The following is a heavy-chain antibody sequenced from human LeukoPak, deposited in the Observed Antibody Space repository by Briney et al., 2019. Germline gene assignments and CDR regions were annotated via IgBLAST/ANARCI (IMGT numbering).Heavy chain of an antibody. D-gene: IGHD6-13*01. CDR3: ASGTQLVQSDSFDY. J-gene: IGHJ4*02. Sequence: PGGSLRLSCAASGFTFSSYWMSWVRQAPGKGLEWVANIKQDGSEKYYVDSVKGRFTISRDNAKNSLYLQMNSLRAEDTAVYYCASGTQLVQSDSFDYWGQGTLVTVSS. V-gene: IGHV3-7*01. CDR2: IKQDGSEK. CDR1: GFTFSSYW.